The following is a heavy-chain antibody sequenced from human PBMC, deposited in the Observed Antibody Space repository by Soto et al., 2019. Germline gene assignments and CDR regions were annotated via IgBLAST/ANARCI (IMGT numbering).Heavy chain of an antibody. CDR1: GYTLTELP. V-gene: IGHV1-24*01. D-gene: IGHD5-12*01. J-gene: IGHJ6*02. CDR3: ATDGSGYGYGMDV. Sequence: GASVKVSCKVSGYTLTELPMHWVRQAPGKGLEWMGGFDPEDGETIYAQKFQGRVTMTEDASTDTAYMELSSLRSEDTAVYYCATDGSGYGYGMDVWGQGTTVTVSS. CDR2: FDPEDGET.